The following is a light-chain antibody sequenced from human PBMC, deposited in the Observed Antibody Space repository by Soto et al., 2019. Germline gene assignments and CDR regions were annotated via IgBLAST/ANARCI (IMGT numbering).Light chain of an antibody. CDR3: CSYAGSATYV. V-gene: IGLV2-23*02. Sequence: QSVLTQPASVSGSPGQSITISCTGTRSDVGSYILVSWYQQLPGKAPKVLIYEVSKRPSGVSDRFSGSKSGNTASLTISGLQAEDEADYYCCSYAGSATYVFGTGTQLTVL. CDR1: RSDVGSYIL. J-gene: IGLJ1*01. CDR2: EVS.